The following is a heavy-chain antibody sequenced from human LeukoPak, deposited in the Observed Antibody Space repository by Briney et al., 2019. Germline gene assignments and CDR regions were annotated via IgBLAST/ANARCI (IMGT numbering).Heavy chain of an antibody. CDR2: INAGNGNT. D-gene: IGHD7-27*01. CDR3: ALGIPTTVMIHY. J-gene: IGHJ4*02. V-gene: IGHV1-3*01. Sequence: ASVKVSCKAFGYTFTSYAMHWVRQAPGQRLEWMGWINAGNGNTKYSQKFQDRVTITRDTSASTAYMELSSLRSEDTAVYYCALGIPTTVMIHYWGQGTLVTVSS. CDR1: GYTFTSYA.